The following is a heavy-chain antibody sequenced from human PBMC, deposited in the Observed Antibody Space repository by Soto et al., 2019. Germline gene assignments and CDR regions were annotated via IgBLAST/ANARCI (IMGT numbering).Heavy chain of an antibody. D-gene: IGHD3-22*01. CDR1: GFTFSSYW. CDR2: IKQDGSEK. V-gene: IGHV3-7*04. Sequence: PGGSLRLSCAASGFTFSSYWMSWVRQAPGKGLEWVANIKQDGSEKYYVDSVKGRFTISRDNAKKSLYLQMNSLRVEDTAVYYCARGDYHDTSGPFSDAFDIWGQGTMVTVSS. J-gene: IGHJ3*02. CDR3: ARGDYHDTSGPFSDAFDI.